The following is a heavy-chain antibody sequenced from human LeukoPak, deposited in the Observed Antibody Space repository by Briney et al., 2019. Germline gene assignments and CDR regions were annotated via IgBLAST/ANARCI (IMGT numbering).Heavy chain of an antibody. J-gene: IGHJ4*02. CDR3: AKVDCGGDCYSGFDY. D-gene: IGHD2-21*02. Sequence: GRSLRLSXAASGFTFDDYAMHWVRQAQGKGLEWVSGISWNSGSIGYADSVKGRFTISRDNAKNSLYLQMNSLRAEDMALYYCAKVDCGGDCYSGFDYWGQGTLVTVSS. CDR1: GFTFDDYA. CDR2: ISWNSGSI. V-gene: IGHV3-9*03.